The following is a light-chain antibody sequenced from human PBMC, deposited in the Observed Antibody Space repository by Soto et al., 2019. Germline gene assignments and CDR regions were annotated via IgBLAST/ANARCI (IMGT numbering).Light chain of an antibody. V-gene: IGKV3-11*01. CDR1: ESVSTY. J-gene: IGKJ5*01. Sequence: EIVLTQSPATLSMSPGEIATLSCRASESVSTYLAWFQQKPGQAPRLLIYDASNRATGIPARFSGSGSETDFTLTISSLEPEDSAVYFCQQRARWVTFGQGTRLEI. CDR2: DAS. CDR3: QQRARWVT.